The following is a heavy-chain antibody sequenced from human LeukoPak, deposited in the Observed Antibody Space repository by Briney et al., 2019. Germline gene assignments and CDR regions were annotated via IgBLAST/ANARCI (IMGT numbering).Heavy chain of an antibody. D-gene: IGHD1-1*01. CDR2: IKPDGSDK. Sequence: GGSLRLSCVASGFTFSSYWMSWVRQAPGKGLEWVANIKPDGSDKDYVDSVKGRFSISRDNSKNLLYLQVNVLRAEDTAVYYCGRGGNWNDFWGQGTLVTVSS. CDR1: GFTFSSYW. CDR3: GRGGNWNDF. J-gene: IGHJ4*02. V-gene: IGHV3-7*03.